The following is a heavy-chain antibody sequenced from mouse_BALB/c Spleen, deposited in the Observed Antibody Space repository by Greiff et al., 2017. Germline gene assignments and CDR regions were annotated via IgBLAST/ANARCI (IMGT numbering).Heavy chain of an antibody. V-gene: IGHV5-9-4*01. D-gene: IGHD2-2*01. Sequence: EVQRVESGGGLVKPGGSLKLSCAASGFTFSSYAMSWVRQSPEKRLEWVAEISSGGSYTYYPDTVTGRFTISRDNAKNTLYLEMSSLRSEDTAMYYCARVWLRRFDVWGAGTTVTVSS. CDR1: GFTFSSYA. J-gene: IGHJ1*01. CDR2: ISSGGSYT. CDR3: ARVWLRRFDV.